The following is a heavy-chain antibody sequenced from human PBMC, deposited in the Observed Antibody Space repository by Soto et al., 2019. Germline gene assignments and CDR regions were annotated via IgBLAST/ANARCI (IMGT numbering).Heavy chain of an antibody. CDR3: ARALDDSVTGFHF. CDR2: IDPKSGYT. J-gene: IGHJ4*02. Sequence: QVQLVQSGAEVKKPGASVKVSCKASGYIFTDYYIHWVRQAPGQGLAWMGWIDPKSGYTAYAQNFQGRVTMTRDASISTPYMELNSLRSDDTRVYFCARALDDSVTGFHFWGQGALVAVSS. V-gene: IGHV1-2*02. CDR1: GYIFTDYY. D-gene: IGHD3-9*01.